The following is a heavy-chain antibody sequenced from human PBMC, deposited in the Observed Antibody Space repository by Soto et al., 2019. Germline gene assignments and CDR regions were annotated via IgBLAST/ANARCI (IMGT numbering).Heavy chain of an antibody. D-gene: IGHD5-12*01. CDR3: ARARDIVATITRPYYYYYYMAV. J-gene: IGHJ6*03. V-gene: IGHV6-1*01. Sequence: HVQLQQSGPGLVKPSQTLSLTCAISGDSVSSNSAAWNWIRQSPSRGLEWLGRTYDRSKWYNDYAVSEKSRIPINPDTSKNQFSLQLNSVTPYDTAVYYCARARDIVATITRPYYYYYYMAVWGKGPTVTVSS. CDR1: GDSVSSNSAA. CDR2: TYDRSKWYN.